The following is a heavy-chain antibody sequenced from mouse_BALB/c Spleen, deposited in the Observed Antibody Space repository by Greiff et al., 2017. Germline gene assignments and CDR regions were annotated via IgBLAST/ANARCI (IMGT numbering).Heavy chain of an antibody. CDR1: GYSFTSYW. CDR2: IYPGNSDT. D-gene: IGHD1-1*01. CDR3: TRSPYGSSSYAMDY. V-gene: IGHV1-5*01. Sequence: EVQLQQSGTVLARPGASVKMSCKASGYSFTSYWMHWVKQRPGQGLEWIGAIYPGNSDTSYNQKFKGKAKLTAVTSASTAYMELSSLTNEDSAVYYCTRSPYGSSSYAMDYWGQGTSVTVSS. J-gene: IGHJ4*01.